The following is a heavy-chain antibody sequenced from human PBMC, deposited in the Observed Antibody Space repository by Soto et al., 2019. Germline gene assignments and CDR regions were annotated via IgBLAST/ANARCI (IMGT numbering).Heavy chain of an antibody. D-gene: IGHD3-10*01. CDR2: IYYSGST. CDR3: ARESMVRGVIGYYYYGMDV. CDR1: GGSISSGDYY. V-gene: IGHV4-30-4*01. Sequence: SETLSLTXTVSGGSISSGDYYWSWIRQPPGKGLEWIGYIYYSGSTYYNPSLKSRVTISVDTSKNQFSLKLSSVTAADTAVYYCARESMVRGVIGYYYYGMDVWGQGTTVTVSS. J-gene: IGHJ6*02.